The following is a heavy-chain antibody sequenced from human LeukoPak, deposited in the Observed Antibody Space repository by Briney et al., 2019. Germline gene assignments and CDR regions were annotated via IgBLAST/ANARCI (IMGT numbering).Heavy chain of an antibody. V-gene: IGHV4-4*09. CDR3: ARHRRCSSTSCYRAFDY. CDR1: GGSISSYY. CDR2: IYTSGST. Sequence: SETLSLTCTVSGGSISSYYWSWIRQPPGKGLEWIGYIYTSGSTNYNPSLKSRVTISVDTSKNQFSLKLSSVTAADTAVYYCARHRRCSSTSCYRAFDYWGQGTPVTVSS. J-gene: IGHJ4*02. D-gene: IGHD2-2*02.